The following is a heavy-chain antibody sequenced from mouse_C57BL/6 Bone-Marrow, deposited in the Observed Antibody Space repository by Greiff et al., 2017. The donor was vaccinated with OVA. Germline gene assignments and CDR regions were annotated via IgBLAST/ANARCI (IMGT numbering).Heavy chain of an antibody. V-gene: IGHV1-55*01. CDR2: IYPGSGST. Sequence: QVQLQQPGAELVKPGASVKMSCKASGYTFTSYWITWVKQRPGQGLEWIGDIYPGSGSTNYNEKFKSKATLTVDTSSSTAYMQLSSLTSEDSAVYYCARSRDYGSSFDFDYWGQGTTLTVSS. J-gene: IGHJ2*01. D-gene: IGHD1-1*01. CDR3: ARSRDYGSSFDFDY. CDR1: GYTFTSYW.